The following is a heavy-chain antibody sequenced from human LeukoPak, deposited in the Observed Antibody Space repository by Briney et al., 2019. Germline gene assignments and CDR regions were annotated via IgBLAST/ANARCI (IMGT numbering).Heavy chain of an antibody. V-gene: IGHV4-39*01. CDR1: GDSISRSTYY. J-gene: IGHJ4*02. CDR2: VYYSGNT. CDR3: ARHGYCSSTSCYTSYFGY. D-gene: IGHD2-2*02. Sequence: SETLSLTCTVSGDSISRSTYYWGWIRQPPGKGLEWIGSVYYSGNTYYNPSLKSRVTISVETSKNQFSLKLTSVTAADTAVYYCARHGYCSSTSCYTSYFGYWGQGTLVTVSS.